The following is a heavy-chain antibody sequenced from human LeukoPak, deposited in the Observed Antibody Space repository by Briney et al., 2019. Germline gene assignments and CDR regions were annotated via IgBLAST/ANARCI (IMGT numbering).Heavy chain of an antibody. J-gene: IGHJ3*02. D-gene: IGHD2-2*01. Sequence: SETLSLTCTVSGGSIRSYYWSWMRQPPGKGLEWIGFIYYSGSTNYNPSLKSRVTISVDTSKNQFSLKLSSVTAADTAVYYCARRSSTSGDAFDIWGQGTMVTVSS. V-gene: IGHV4-59*01. CDR1: GGSIRSYY. CDR3: ARRSSTSGDAFDI. CDR2: IYYSGST.